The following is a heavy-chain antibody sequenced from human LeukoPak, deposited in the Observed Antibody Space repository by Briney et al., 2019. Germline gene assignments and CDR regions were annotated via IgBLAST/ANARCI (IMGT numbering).Heavy chain of an antibody. Sequence: GGSLRLSCAASGFPFSKYAMHWIRQAPGKGLECVTLISYDGSHIYYADSVMGRFTFSRDNSKSTVYLQMNSLRAEDTAVYFCARDTLGSVDYWGQGTLVTVSS. CDR1: GFPFSKYA. J-gene: IGHJ4*02. CDR2: ISYDGSHI. CDR3: ARDTLGSVDY. V-gene: IGHV3-30-3*01. D-gene: IGHD2-15*01.